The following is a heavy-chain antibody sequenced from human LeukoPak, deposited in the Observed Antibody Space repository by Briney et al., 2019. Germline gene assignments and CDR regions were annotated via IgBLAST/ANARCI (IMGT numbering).Heavy chain of an antibody. CDR3: ARTGAIGYYGMDV. V-gene: IGHV1-2*02. Sequence: APVKVSCKASGYSFTGHYMHWVRQAPGQGLEWMGRINPNNGDTNYAQKFQGRVTMTRDTSISTAYMDLSRLRSDDTAVYYCARTGAIGYYGMDVWGQGTTVTVSS. CDR2: INPNNGDT. CDR1: GYSFTGHY. D-gene: IGHD2-2*01. J-gene: IGHJ6*02.